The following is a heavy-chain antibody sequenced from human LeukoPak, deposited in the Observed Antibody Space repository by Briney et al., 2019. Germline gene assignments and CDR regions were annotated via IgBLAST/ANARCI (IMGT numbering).Heavy chain of an antibody. CDR2: INHSGST. Sequence: SETLSLTCAVYGGSFSGYYWSWIRQPPGEGLEWIGEINHSGSTNYNPSLKSRVTISVDTSKNQFSLKLSSVTAADTAVYYCARDYYDSSGYPQDAFDIWGQGTMVTVSS. D-gene: IGHD3-22*01. V-gene: IGHV4-34*01. CDR3: ARDYYDSSGYPQDAFDI. CDR1: GGSFSGYY. J-gene: IGHJ3*02.